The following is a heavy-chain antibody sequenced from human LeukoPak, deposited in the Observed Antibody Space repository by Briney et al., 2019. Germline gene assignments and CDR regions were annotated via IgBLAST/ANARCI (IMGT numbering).Heavy chain of an antibody. CDR1: GYSFTSYW. CDR3: ALYFNTYYFDY. D-gene: IGHD2-2*02. CDR2: IYPGDSDT. Sequence: GESLKISCKASGYSFTSYWIGWVRQMPGKGLGWMGIIYPGDSDTRYRPSFQGQVTISADKSMNTAYLQWSSLKASDTAMYYCALYFNTYYFDYWGQGTLVTVSS. J-gene: IGHJ4*02. V-gene: IGHV5-51*01.